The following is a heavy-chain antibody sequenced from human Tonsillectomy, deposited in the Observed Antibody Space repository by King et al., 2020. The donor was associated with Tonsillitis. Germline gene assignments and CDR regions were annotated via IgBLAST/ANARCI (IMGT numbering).Heavy chain of an antibody. CDR1: GGTFSSYA. CDR3: AETYYDFWSGWYYFDY. Sequence: VQLMESGAEVKKPGSSVKVSCKASGGTFSSYAISWVRQAPGQGLEWMGRIIPILGIANYAQKFQGRVTITADKSTSTAYMELSSLRSEDTAVYYCAETYYDFWSGWYYFDYWGQGTLVTVSS. D-gene: IGHD3-3*01. CDR2: IIPILGIA. V-gene: IGHV1-69*09. J-gene: IGHJ4*02.